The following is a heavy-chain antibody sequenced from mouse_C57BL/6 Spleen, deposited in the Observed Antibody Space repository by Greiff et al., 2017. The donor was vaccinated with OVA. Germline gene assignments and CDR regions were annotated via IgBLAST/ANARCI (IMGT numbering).Heavy chain of an antibody. CDR2: IDPENGDT. V-gene: IGHV14-4*01. J-gene: IGHJ3*01. Sequence: VQLQQSGAELVRPGASVKLSCTASGFNIKDDYMHWVKQRPEQGLEWIGWIDPENGDTEYASKFQGKATITADTSSNTAYLQLSSLTSEDTTVYYCTSTAQATGCAYWGQGTLVTVSA. CDR3: TSTAQATGCAY. CDR1: GFNIKDDY. D-gene: IGHD3-2*02.